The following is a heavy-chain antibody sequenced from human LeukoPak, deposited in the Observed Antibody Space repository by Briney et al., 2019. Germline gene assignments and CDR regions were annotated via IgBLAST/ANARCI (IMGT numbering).Heavy chain of an antibody. J-gene: IGHJ5*02. CDR2: IIPIFGTA. D-gene: IGHD2-2*01. Sequence: GASVKVSCKASGGTFSSYAISWVRQAPGQGLEWMGGIIPIFGTANYAQKFQGRVTITADESTSTAYMELSSLRSEDTAVYYCDPLEASYCSSTSCQRGNWFDPWGQGTLVTVSS. CDR1: GGTFSSYA. CDR3: DPLEASYCSSTSCQRGNWFDP. V-gene: IGHV1-69*13.